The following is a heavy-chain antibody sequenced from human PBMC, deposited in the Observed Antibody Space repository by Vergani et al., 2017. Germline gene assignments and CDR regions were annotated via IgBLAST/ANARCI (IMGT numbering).Heavy chain of an antibody. Sequence: EVQLLESGGGLVQPGGSLRLSCAASGFTFSSYAMSWVRQAPGKGLEWVSAISGSGGSTYYADSVKGRLTISRDNSKNTLYLQMNSLRAEDTAVYYCAKGVYCSSTSCYEGREYYYSMGVWGQGTTVTFSS. CDR3: AKGVYCSSTSCYEGREYYYSMGV. J-gene: IGHJ6*02. CDR2: ISGSGGST. D-gene: IGHD2-2*01. V-gene: IGHV3-23*01. CDR1: GFTFSSYA.